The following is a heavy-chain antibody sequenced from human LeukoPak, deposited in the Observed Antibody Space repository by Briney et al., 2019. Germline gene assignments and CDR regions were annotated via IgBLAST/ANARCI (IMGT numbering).Heavy chain of an antibody. CDR2: INPSGGST. D-gene: IGHD3-22*01. Sequence: ASVTVSCTASGYTFTSYYMHWVRQAPGQGLEWMGIINPSGGSTSYAQKFQGRVTMTRDMSTSTVYMELSSLRSEDTAVYYCAGDIIDYDSSGYSFYFDYWGQGTLVTVSS. CDR1: GYTFTSYY. V-gene: IGHV1-46*01. J-gene: IGHJ4*02. CDR3: AGDIIDYDSSGYSFYFDY.